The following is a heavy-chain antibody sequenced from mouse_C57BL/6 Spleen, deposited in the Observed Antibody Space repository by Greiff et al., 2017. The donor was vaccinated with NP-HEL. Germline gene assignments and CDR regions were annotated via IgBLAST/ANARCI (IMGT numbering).Heavy chain of an antibody. CDR1: GYTFTSYW. V-gene: IGHV1-69*01. Sequence: QVQLQQSGAELVMPGASVKLSCKASGYTFTSYWMHWVKQRPGQGLEWIGEIDPSDSYTNYNQKFKGKSTLTVDKSSSTAYMQLSSLTSEDSAVYYCAKGAAQVPYAMDYWGQGTSVTVSS. CDR3: AKGAAQVPYAMDY. D-gene: IGHD3-2*02. J-gene: IGHJ4*01. CDR2: IDPSDSYT.